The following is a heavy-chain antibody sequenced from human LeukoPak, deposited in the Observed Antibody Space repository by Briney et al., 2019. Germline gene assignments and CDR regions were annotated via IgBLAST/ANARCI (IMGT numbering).Heavy chain of an antibody. CDR2: PSGGST. J-gene: IGHJ4*02. CDR3: ARMVYGIAVAGTSYFDY. Sequence: PSGGSTSYAQKFQGRVTMTRDTSTSTVYMELSSLRSEDTAVYYCARMVYGIAVAGTSYFDYWGQGTLVTVSS. V-gene: IGHV1-46*01. D-gene: IGHD6-19*01.